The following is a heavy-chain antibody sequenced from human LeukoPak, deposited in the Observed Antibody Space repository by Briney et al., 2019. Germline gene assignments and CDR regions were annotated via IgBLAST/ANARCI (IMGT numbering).Heavy chain of an antibody. CDR3: ARARRITMVRGVIIVDY. CDR2: ISAYNGNT. V-gene: IGHV1-18*01. D-gene: IGHD3-10*01. J-gene: IGHJ4*02. CDR1: GYTFTSYG. Sequence: ASVKVSCKASGYTFTSYGISWVRQAPGQGLEWMGWISAYNGNTNYAQKLQGRVTMTTDTSTSTAYMELRSLRSDDTAVYYCARARRITMVRGVIIVDYWGQGTLVTVSS.